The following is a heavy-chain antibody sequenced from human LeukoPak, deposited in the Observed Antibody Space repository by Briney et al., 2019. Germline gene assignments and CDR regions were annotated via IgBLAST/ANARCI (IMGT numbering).Heavy chain of an antibody. D-gene: IGHD6-13*01. Sequence: GGSLRLSCAASGFTFSSYAMSWVRQAPGKGLEWVSAISGSGGSTYYADSVKGRFTISRDNSKNTLYLQMNSLRAEDTAVYYCAKFPRGSSWYPLSYWGQGTLVTVSS. J-gene: IGHJ4*02. V-gene: IGHV3-23*01. CDR3: AKFPRGSSWYPLSY. CDR2: ISGSGGST. CDR1: GFTFSSYA.